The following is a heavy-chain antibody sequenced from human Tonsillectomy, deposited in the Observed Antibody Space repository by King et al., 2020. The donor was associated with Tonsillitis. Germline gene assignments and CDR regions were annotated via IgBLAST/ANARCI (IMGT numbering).Heavy chain of an antibody. V-gene: IGHV1-3*01. CDR2: ITAGNGNT. D-gene: IGHD5-12*01. Sequence: VQLVQSGAEVKKPGASVKVSCKASGYTFTSYAMHWVRQAPGQRLEWMGWITAGNGNTKYSQKFQGRVTITRDTSASTAYMELSSLRSEDTAVYYCARENPGGYGGFDYWGQGTLVTVSS. J-gene: IGHJ4*02. CDR1: GYTFTSYA. CDR3: ARENPGGYGGFDY.